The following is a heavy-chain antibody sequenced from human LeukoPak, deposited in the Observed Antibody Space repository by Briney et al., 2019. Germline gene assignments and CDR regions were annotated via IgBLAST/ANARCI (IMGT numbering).Heavy chain of an antibody. Sequence: PSETLSLTCALSGGSITVDYDNCVRHPPGEGLGWIGEINLSGSTTYNPSLKSRVIIALDTSKNQISRNLTSVTVADTAVYYCARVGDLLGAQRVRGLPPDYYYMDVWGKGTTVTVS. J-gene: IGHJ6*03. CDR3: ARVGDLLGAQRVRGLPPDYYYMDV. CDR1: GGSITVDY. V-gene: IGHV4-34*01. D-gene: IGHD3-10*01. CDR2: INLSGST.